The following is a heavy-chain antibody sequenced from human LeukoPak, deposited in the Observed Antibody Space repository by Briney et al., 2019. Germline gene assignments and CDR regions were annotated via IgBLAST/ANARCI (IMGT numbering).Heavy chain of an antibody. V-gene: IGHV4-31*03. CDR3: RGGDLDAFDI. D-gene: IGHD2-21*02. J-gene: IGHJ3*02. CDR1: GGSISSGGYS. Sequence: SQTLSLTCTVSGGSISSGGYSWSWIRQHPGKGLEWIGYSYYSGSTYYNPSLKSRVTISVDTSKNQFSLKLSSVTAADTAVYYCRGGDLDAFDIWGQGTMVTVSS. CDR2: SYYSGST.